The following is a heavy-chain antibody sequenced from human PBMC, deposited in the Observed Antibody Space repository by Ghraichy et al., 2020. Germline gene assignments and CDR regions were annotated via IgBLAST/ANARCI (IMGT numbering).Heavy chain of an antibody. V-gene: IGHV4-39*07. CDR3: ASPKGTSYYDILTGYYPRGSEYFQH. D-gene: IGHD3-9*01. CDR2: IYYSGST. CDR1: GGSISSSSYY. J-gene: IGHJ1*01. Sequence: LSLTCTVSGGSISSSSYYWGWIRQPPGKGLEWIGSIYYSGSTYYNPSLKSRVTISVDTSKNQFSLKLSSVTAADTAVYYCASPKGTSYYDILTGYYPRGSEYFQHWGQGTLVTVSS.